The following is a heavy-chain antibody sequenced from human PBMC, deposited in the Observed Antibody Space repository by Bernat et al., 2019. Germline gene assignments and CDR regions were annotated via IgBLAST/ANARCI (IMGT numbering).Heavy chain of an antibody. D-gene: IGHD6-13*01. CDR2: IYYSGST. V-gene: IGHV4-59*01. Sequence: QVQLQESGPGLVKPSETLSLTCTVSGGSISSYYWSWIRQPPGKGLEWIGYIYYSGSTNYNPSLKSRVTISVDTSKNQFSLKLSSVTAADTAVYYCARTRQQLVRGAWFDPWGQGTLVTVSS. J-gene: IGHJ5*02. CDR1: GGSISSYY. CDR3: ARTRQQLVRGAWFDP.